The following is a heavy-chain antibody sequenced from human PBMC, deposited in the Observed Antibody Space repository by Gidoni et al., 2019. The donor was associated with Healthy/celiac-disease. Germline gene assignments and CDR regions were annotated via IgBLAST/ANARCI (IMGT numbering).Heavy chain of an antibody. CDR3: ARRSMVRGWALVNLNSFDGGTPDY. V-gene: IGHV4-39*01. Sequence: QLQLQESGPGLVKPSETLSLTCTVSGGSISSSSYYWGWIRPPPGKGLEWIGSIYYSGSTYYNPSLKSRVTISVDTSKNQFSLKLSSVTAADTAVYYCARRSMVRGWALVNLNSFDGGTPDYWGQGTLVTVSS. CDR1: GGSISSSSYY. J-gene: IGHJ4*02. D-gene: IGHD3-10*01. CDR2: IYYSGST.